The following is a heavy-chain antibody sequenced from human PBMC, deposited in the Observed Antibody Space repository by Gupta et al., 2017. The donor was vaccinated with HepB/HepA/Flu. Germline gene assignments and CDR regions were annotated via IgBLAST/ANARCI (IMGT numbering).Heavy chain of an antibody. Sequence: QVQLQQSGPGLVKPSQTLSLTCVISADSVSSNSSSWNWIRRSPARGLEWLGRTFYRSQWYNDYAVSVRNRISSNSDTSKNQFSLHLNSVTPEDTAVYYCARGGLYTSGKSDYWGQGTLVTVSS. CDR3: ARGGLYTSGKSDY. D-gene: IGHD6-19*01. CDR2: TFYRSQWYN. CDR1: ADSVSSNSSS. J-gene: IGHJ4*02. V-gene: IGHV6-1*01.